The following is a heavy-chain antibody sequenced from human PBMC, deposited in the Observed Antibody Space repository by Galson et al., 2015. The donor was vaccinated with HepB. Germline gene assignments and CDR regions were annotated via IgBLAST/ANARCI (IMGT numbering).Heavy chain of an antibody. V-gene: IGHV2-5*01. D-gene: IGHD3-3*01. CDR2: IYWNDDK. J-gene: IGHJ3*02. Sequence: PALVKPTQTLTLTCTFSGFSLSTSGVGVGWIRQPPGKALEWLALIYWNDDKRYSPSLKSRLTITKDTSKNQVVLTMTNMDPVDTATYYCAHRRIFGVVIIVPMAFDIWGQGTMVTVSS. CDR3: AHRRIFGVVIIVPMAFDI. CDR1: GFSLSTSGVG.